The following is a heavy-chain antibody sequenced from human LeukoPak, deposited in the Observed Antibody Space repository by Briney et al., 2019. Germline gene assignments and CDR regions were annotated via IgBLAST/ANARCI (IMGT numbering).Heavy chain of an antibody. J-gene: IGHJ4*02. CDR1: GISFSNYG. D-gene: IGHD2-2*01. CDR2: ITGSGGRT. Sequence: PGGSLRLSCVVSGISFSNYGMSWVRQAPGKGLEWVSAITGSGGRTYDTDSLKGRFTISRDNSKNTLYLQMNSLRAEDTAVYYCAKPDCSSTSCYLRYWGQGTLVTVSS. V-gene: IGHV3-23*01. CDR3: AKPDCSSTSCYLRY.